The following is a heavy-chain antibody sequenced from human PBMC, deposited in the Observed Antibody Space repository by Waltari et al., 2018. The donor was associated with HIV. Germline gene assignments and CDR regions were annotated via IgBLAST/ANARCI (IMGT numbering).Heavy chain of an antibody. CDR1: GYSISSDYY. J-gene: IGHJ4*02. Sequence: QVQLHESGPGMVKPSETLSLTCAVSGYSISSDYYWGWIRQPPGKGLEWIGSASRSGSTYYSPSLKSRVTISLDTSKNQFSLKLNSVAAADTAVYYCGSGSRRGHSHGIDYWGQGTPVTVSS. CDR3: GSGSRRGHSHGIDY. D-gene: IGHD5-18*01. V-gene: IGHV4-38-2*01. CDR2: ASRSGST.